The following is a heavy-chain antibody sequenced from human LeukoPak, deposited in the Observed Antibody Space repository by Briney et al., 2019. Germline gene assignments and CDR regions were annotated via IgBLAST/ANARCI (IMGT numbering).Heavy chain of an antibody. V-gene: IGHV1-8*03. CDR3: ARGPNDFWSGYYGHYYYYMDV. D-gene: IGHD3-3*01. CDR1: GYTFTSYD. Sequence: ASVKVSCRASGYTFTSYDIKWVRQATGQGLEWMVWMNPNSCNKGYAEKFQGRDTITRNTSKSTAYVDVSRLRCADTDVYYCARGPNDFWSGYYGHYYYYMDVWGKGTTVTVSS. CDR2: MNPNSCNK. J-gene: IGHJ6*03.